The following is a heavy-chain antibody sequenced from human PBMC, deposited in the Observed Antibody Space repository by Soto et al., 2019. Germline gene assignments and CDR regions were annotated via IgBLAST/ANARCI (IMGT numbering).Heavy chain of an antibody. D-gene: IGHD6-19*01. J-gene: IGHJ6*02. CDR3: ARVVSSGWEGYYYGMDV. Sequence: GGSLRLSCAASGFTFSSYAMHWVRQAPGKGLEWVAVISYDGSNKYYADSVKGRFTISRDNSKNTLYLQMNSLRAEDTAVYYCARVVSSGWEGYYYGMDVWGQGTTVTVSS. V-gene: IGHV3-30-3*01. CDR2: ISYDGSNK. CDR1: GFTFSSYA.